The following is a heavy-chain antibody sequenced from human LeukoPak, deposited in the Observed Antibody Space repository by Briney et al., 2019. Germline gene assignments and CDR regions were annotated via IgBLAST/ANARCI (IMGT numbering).Heavy chain of an antibody. CDR1: GGSISSYY. Sequence: SETLSLTCTVSGGSISSYYWSWIRQPAGKGLEWIGRIYTSGSTNYNPSLKSRVTMSVDTSKNQFSLKLSSVTAADTAVYYCARDLVGATQIDAFDIWGQGTMVTVSS. CDR3: ARDLVGATQIDAFDI. D-gene: IGHD1-26*01. V-gene: IGHV4-4*07. CDR2: IYTSGST. J-gene: IGHJ3*02.